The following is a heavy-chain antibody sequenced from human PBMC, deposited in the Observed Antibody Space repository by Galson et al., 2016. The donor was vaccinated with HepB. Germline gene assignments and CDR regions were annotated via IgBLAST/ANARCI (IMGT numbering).Heavy chain of an antibody. D-gene: IGHD6-25*01. CDR1: GYTFTTYH. CDR2: INPNGGSA. V-gene: IGHV1-46*01. J-gene: IGHJ5*02. CDR3: STGGGYNWFDP. Sequence: SVKVSCKASGYTFTTYHMHWVRQAPGQELEWMGIINPNGGSASYSPKFQGRVTLTRDTSTSTVYMELSSLKSDDTALYYCSTGGGYNWFDPWGQGTLVTVSS.